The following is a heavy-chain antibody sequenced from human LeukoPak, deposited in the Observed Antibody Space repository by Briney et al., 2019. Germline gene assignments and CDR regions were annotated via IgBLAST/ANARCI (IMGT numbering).Heavy chain of an antibody. D-gene: IGHD5-18*01. V-gene: IGHV3-64*01. CDR1: GFTVSSNY. J-gene: IGHJ4*02. CDR2: ISSNGGST. Sequence: SGGSLRLSCAASGFTVSSNYMSWVRQAPGKGLEYVSAISSNGGSTYYANSVKGRFTISRDNSKNTLYLQMGSLRAEDMAVYYCARYSYGYDYWGQGTLVTVSS. CDR3: ARYSYGYDY.